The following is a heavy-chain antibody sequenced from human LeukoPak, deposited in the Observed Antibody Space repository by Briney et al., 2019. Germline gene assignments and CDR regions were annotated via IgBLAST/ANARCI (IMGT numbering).Heavy chain of an antibody. J-gene: IGHJ3*02. V-gene: IGHV5-51*01. CDR2: IYPGDSDT. CDR3: ARPEEHGDYVHDAFDI. CDR1: GYRFTSYG. Sequence: GESLKISCKASGYRFTSYGIGWVRQMPGKGLEWMGIIYPGDSDTRYSPSFQGQVTISADKSISTAYLQWSSLKASDTAMYYCARPEEHGDYVHDAFDIWGQGTMVTVSS. D-gene: IGHD4-17*01.